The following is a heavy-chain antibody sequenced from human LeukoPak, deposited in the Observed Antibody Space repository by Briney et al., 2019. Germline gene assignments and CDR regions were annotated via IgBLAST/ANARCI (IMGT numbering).Heavy chain of an antibody. V-gene: IGHV1-69*05. D-gene: IGHD3-22*01. CDR1: GGTFSSYA. CDR3: ARGGPYDSSGDFDY. J-gene: IGHJ4*02. CDR2: IIPIFGTA. Sequence: AASVKVSCKASGGTFSSYAISWVRQAPGQGLEWMGRIIPIFGTANYAQKFRGRVTITTDESTSTAYMELSSLRSEDTAVYYCARGGPYDSSGDFDYWGQGTLVTASS.